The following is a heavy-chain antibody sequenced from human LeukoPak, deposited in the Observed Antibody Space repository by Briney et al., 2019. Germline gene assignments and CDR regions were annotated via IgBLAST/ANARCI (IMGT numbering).Heavy chain of an antibody. CDR2: IKQDGSEK. J-gene: IGHJ3*02. D-gene: IGHD4-17*01. V-gene: IGHV3-7*04. CDR1: GFTFSSYW. Sequence: PGGSLRLSCAASGFTFSSYWMSWVRQAPGKGLEWVANIKQDGSEKYYVDSLKGRFTISRDNAKNSLYLQMNSLRAEDTAVYYCARIGYGDKDDAFDIWGQGTMVTVSS. CDR3: ARIGYGDKDDAFDI.